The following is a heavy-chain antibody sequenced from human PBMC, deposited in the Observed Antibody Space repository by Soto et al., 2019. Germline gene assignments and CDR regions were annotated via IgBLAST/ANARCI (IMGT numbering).Heavy chain of an antibody. CDR3: AYGGCSSTSCYRWFDP. Sequence: ASVKVSCKASGYTFTSYGISWVRQAPGQGLEWMGWISAYNGNTNYAQKLQGRVSMTTDTSTSTAYMELRSLRSDDTAVYYCAYGGCSSTSCYRWFDPWGQGTLVTVSS. CDR1: GYTFTSYG. J-gene: IGHJ5*02. D-gene: IGHD2-2*01. V-gene: IGHV1-18*01. CDR2: ISAYNGNT.